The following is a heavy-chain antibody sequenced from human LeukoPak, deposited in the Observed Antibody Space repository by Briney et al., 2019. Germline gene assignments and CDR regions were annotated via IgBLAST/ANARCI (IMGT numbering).Heavy chain of an antibody. V-gene: IGHV4-39*01. CDR1: GGSISSSSFY. Sequence: SETLSLTCTVSGGSISSSSFYWAWIRQPPGKGLEWIGTIYYSGSTYYNPSLKSRVTISVDTSKNQFSLKLISVTAADTAVYHCARLSSYTSGWFQDLWGQGTLVSVST. CDR3: ARLSSYTSGWFQDL. J-gene: IGHJ5*02. D-gene: IGHD6-19*01. CDR2: IYYSGST.